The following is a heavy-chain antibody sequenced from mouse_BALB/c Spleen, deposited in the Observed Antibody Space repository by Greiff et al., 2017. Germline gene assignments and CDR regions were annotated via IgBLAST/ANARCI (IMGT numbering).Heavy chain of an antibody. V-gene: IGHV3-2*02. D-gene: IGHD3-1*01. Sequence: EVHLVESGPGLVKPSQSLSLTCTVTGYSITSDYAWNWIRQFPGNKLEWMGYISYSGSTSYNPSLKSRISITRDTSKNQFFLQLNSVTTEDTATYYCAKAARALFAYWGQGTLVTVSA. J-gene: IGHJ3*01. CDR1: GYSITSDYA. CDR3: AKAARALFAY. CDR2: ISYSGST.